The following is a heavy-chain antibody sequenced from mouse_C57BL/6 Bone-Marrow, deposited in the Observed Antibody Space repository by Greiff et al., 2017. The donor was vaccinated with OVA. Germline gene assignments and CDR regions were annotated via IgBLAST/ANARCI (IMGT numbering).Heavy chain of an antibody. Sequence: EVKLMESGGGLVQPGGSLKLSCAASGFTFSDYGMAWVRQAPRKGPEWVAFISNLAYSIYYADTVTGRFTISRENAKNTLYLEMSSLRSEDTAMYYCARLTGTGFDYWGQGTTLTVSS. CDR2: ISNLAYSI. J-gene: IGHJ2*01. CDR1: GFTFSDYG. V-gene: IGHV5-15*01. D-gene: IGHD4-1*01. CDR3: ARLTGTGFDY.